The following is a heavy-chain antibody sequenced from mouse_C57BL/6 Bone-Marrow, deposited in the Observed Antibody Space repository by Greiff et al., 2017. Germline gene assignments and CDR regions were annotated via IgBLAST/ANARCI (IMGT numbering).Heavy chain of an antibody. CDR3: ARHEDYGNFHWYCDV. J-gene: IGHJ1*03. CDR2: ISGGGGNT. D-gene: IGHD2-1*01. V-gene: IGHV5-9*01. Sequence: EVMLVESGGGLVKPGGSLKLSCAASGFTFSSYTMSWVRQTPEKRLEWVATISGGGGNTYYPDSVKGRFTISRDNAKNTLYLQLSSLRSEDTALYYCARHEDYGNFHWYCDVWGTGTTVTVSS. CDR1: GFTFSSYT.